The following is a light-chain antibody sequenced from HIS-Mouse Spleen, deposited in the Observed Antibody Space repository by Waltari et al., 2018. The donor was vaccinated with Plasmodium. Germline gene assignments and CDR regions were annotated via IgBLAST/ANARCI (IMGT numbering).Light chain of an antibody. V-gene: IGKV3-15*01. CDR2: GAS. CDR1: QSVSSN. J-gene: IGKJ3*01. CDR3: QQYNNWSFT. Sequence: EIVMTQSPATLSVSPGDRATLSCRASQSVSSNLAWYQQKPGQAPRLSMYGASTRATGIPARFSGSGSGTECTLTISSLQSEDFAVYYCQQYNNWSFTFGPGTKVDIK.